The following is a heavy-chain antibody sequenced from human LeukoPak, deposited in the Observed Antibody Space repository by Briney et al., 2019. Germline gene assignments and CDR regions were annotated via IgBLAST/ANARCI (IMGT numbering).Heavy chain of an antibody. V-gene: IGHV1-8*01. CDR3: ARGLGGSSGWCSFDY. J-gene: IGHJ4*02. Sequence: ASVKVSCKASGYTFTSYDINWVRQATGQGLEWMGWMNPNSGNTGYAQKFQGRVTMTRNTSISTVYMELSSLRSEDTAVHYCARGLGGSSGWCSFDYWGQGTLVTVSS. D-gene: IGHD6-19*01. CDR2: MNPNSGNT. CDR1: GYTFTSYD.